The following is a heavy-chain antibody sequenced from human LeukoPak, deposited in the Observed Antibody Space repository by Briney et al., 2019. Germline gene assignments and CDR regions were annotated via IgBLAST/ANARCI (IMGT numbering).Heavy chain of an antibody. V-gene: IGHV1-18*04. J-gene: IGHJ6*03. CDR2: ISAYNGNT. CDR3: ARVSYYGSGSYYDYYYYYYMDV. D-gene: IGHD3-10*01. CDR1: GYTFTGYY. Sequence: ASVKVSCKASGYTFTGYYMHWVRQAPGQGLEWMGWISAYNGNTNYAQKLQGRVTMTTDTSTSTAYMELRSLRSDDTAVYYCARVSYYGSGSYYDYYYYYYMDVWGKGTTVTISS.